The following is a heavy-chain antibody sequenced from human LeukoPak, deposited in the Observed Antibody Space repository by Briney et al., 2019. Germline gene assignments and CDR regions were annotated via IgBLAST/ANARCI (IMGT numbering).Heavy chain of an antibody. J-gene: IGHJ4*02. CDR1: GGTFSSYA. V-gene: IGHV1-69*05. Sequence: GASVKVSCKASGGTFSSYAISWVRQAPGQGLEWMGGIIPIFGTANYAQKFQGRVTITTDESTSIAYMELSSLRSEDTAVYYCARDRLEDSSGFDYWGQGTLVTVSS. CDR3: ARDRLEDSSGFDY. D-gene: IGHD3-22*01. CDR2: IIPIFGTA.